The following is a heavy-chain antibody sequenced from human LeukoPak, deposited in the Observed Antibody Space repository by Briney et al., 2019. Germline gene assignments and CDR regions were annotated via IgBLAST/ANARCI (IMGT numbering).Heavy chain of an antibody. CDR1: GYTFTSYD. Sequence: GASVKVSCRASGYTFTSYDINWVRQATRQGLEWMGWMNPHSGNTGYAQKFQGRVTMTRNTSISTAYMELSSLRSEDTAVYYCARGMSGSDAFDIWGQGAMGTASS. V-gene: IGHV1-8*01. J-gene: IGHJ3*02. CDR3: ARGMSGSDAFDI. D-gene: IGHD3-3*01. CDR2: MNPHSGNT.